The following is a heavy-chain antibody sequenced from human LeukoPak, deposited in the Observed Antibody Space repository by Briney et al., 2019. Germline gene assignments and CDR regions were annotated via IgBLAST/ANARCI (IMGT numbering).Heavy chain of an antibody. V-gene: IGHV3-21*01. Sequence: GGSLRLSCAASGFTFSSYSMNWVRQAPGKGLEWVSSISSSSNYINYADSVKGRFTISRDNAENTLYLQMNSLRAEDTAVYYCARDVLYYYGSGSSAGWFDPWGQGTLVTVSS. J-gene: IGHJ5*02. CDR3: ARDVLYYYGSGSSAGWFDP. CDR1: GFTFSSYS. CDR2: ISSSSNYI. D-gene: IGHD3-10*01.